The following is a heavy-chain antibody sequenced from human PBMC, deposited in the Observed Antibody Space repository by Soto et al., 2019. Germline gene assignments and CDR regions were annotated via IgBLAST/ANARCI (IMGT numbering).Heavy chain of an antibody. D-gene: IGHD6-13*01. Sequence: GGSLRLSCAASGFTVRSTYMTWVRQAPGKGLEWVSIVYTGGTIYYAESVEGRFTISRDVSKNSLYLQMNCLRAEDTAVYFCARDRYSSSWYPTYGMDVWGQGTTVTVSS. CDR3: ARDRYSSSWYPTYGMDV. CDR2: VYTGGTI. J-gene: IGHJ6*02. V-gene: IGHV3-53*01. CDR1: GFTVRSTY.